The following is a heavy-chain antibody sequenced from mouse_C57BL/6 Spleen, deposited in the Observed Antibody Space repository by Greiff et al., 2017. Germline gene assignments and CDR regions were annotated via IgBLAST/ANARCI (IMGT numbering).Heavy chain of an antibody. CDR1: GYTFTDYY. CDR3: ATYYYYGSNFDY. D-gene: IGHD1-1*01. CDR2: INPNNGGT. Sequence: EVQLQQSGPELVKPGASVKISCKASGYTFTDYYMNWVKQSHGKSLEWIGDINPNNGGTSYNQKFKGKATLTVDKSSSTAYMELRSLTSEDSAVYYCATYYYYGSNFDYWGQGTTLTVSS. V-gene: IGHV1-26*01. J-gene: IGHJ2*01.